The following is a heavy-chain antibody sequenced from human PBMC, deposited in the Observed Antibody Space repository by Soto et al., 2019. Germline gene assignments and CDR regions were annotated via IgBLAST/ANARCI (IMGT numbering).Heavy chain of an antibody. CDR3: ARGDPLFRGVTKLAVSHPLSCFDP. V-gene: IGHV3-48*01. J-gene: IGHJ5*02. CDR2: ISSSSSTI. CDR1: GFTFSSYS. D-gene: IGHD3-10*01. Sequence: PGGSLRLSCAASGFTFSSYSMDWVRQAPGKGLEWVSYISSSSSTIYYADSVKGRFTISRDNAKNSLYLQMNSLRAEDTAVYYCARGDPLFRGVTKLAVSHPLSCFDPWGRGTRATV.